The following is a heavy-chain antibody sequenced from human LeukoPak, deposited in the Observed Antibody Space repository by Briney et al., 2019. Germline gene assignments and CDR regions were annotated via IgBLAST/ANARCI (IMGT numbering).Heavy chain of an antibody. V-gene: IGHV3-30*02. CDR2: IRYDGSNK. Sequence: PGGSLRLSCAASGFSFSSYNMNWVRQAPGKGLEWVAFIRYDGSNKYYADSVKGRFTISRDNSKNTLYLQMNSLRAEDTAVYYCANMGYCSGGSCYMGFDYWGQGTLVTVSS. D-gene: IGHD2-15*01. J-gene: IGHJ4*02. CDR3: ANMGYCSGGSCYMGFDY. CDR1: GFSFSSYN.